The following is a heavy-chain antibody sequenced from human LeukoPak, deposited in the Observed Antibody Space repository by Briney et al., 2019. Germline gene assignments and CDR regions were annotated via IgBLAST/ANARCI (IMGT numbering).Heavy chain of an antibody. CDR1: GGSISSSNW. Sequence: SETLSLTCAVSGGSISSSNWWSWVRQPPGKGLEWIGEIYHSGSTNYNPSLKSRVTISVDKSKNQFSLKPSSVTAADTAVYYCAMLNYYGSGSYYYWGQGTLVTVSS. CDR2: IYHSGST. V-gene: IGHV4-4*02. D-gene: IGHD3-10*01. J-gene: IGHJ4*02. CDR3: AMLNYYGSGSYYY.